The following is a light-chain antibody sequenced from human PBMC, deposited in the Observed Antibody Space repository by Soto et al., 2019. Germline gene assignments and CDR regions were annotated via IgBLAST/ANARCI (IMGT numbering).Light chain of an antibody. CDR1: SRDIVGYDF. CDR3: TSYSETYIYD. J-gene: IGLJ1*01. Sequence: QSVLPQRPSASGSPCQAVTIACTGTSRDIVGYDFVSWYQVRPGEAPQLIIYNVNGRPSGVPRRFSGSKSGNTASLTVSGRQAVDYTVYSCTSYSETYIYDFGTVNTAT. CDR2: NVN. V-gene: IGLV2-8*01.